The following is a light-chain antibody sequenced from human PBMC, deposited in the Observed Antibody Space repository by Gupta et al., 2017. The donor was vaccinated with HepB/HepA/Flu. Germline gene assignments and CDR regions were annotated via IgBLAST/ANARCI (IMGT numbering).Light chain of an antibody. V-gene: IGKV1-33*01. CDR3: QHEDNLLFT. Sequence: DIQMTQSPSSLSASLGDRVIITCQASQDIYNSLNWYQQKPGKAPKLLIYDASKLETGVPSRFSGSGSRKDFTFTINSLQPEDLATYYCQHEDNLLFTFGHGTKVYI. J-gene: IGKJ3*01. CDR2: DAS. CDR1: QDIYNS.